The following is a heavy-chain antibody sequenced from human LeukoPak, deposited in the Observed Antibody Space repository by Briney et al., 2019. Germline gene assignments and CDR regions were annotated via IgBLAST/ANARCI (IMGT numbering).Heavy chain of an antibody. V-gene: IGHV4-59*01. CDR1: GGSISSYY. D-gene: IGHD2-2*01. J-gene: IGHJ3*02. CDR3: ARDTTIVVVPAATGAFDI. CDR2: IYYSGST. Sequence: SETLSLTCTDSGGSISSYYWSWIRQPPGKGLEWIGYIYYSGSTNYNPSLKSRVTISVDTSKNQFSLKLSSVTAADTAVYYCARDTTIVVVPAATGAFDIWGQGTMVTVSS.